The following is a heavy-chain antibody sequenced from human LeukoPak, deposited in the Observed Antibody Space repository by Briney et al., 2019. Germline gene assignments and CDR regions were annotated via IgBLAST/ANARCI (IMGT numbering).Heavy chain of an antibody. J-gene: IGHJ4*02. CDR1: GFTFSTYS. CDR2: ISSTNSYI. V-gene: IGHV3-21*01. Sequence: PGGSLRLSCAASGFTFSTYSINWVRQAPGKGLEWVSSISSTNSYIYYADSVKGRFTISRDNAKNSVSLQMNSLRAEDTAVYYCAIGRLIYNPFDYWGQGTLVTVSS. CDR3: AIGRLIYNPFDY. D-gene: IGHD1-14*01.